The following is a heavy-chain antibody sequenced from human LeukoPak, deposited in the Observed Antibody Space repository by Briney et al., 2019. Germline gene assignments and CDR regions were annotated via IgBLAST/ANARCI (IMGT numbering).Heavy chain of an antibody. D-gene: IGHD5-18*01. CDR2: MQSTGNS. J-gene: IGHJ4*02. Sequence: SETLSLICTVSGGSISTYHWNWIRKAPGKGLEWIGFMQSTGNSNYNPSLRSRVTMFVDTSKNHISLELSYVTAADTAVYYCARDRDHSYGRYFDYWGQGILVTVSS. CDR1: GGSISTYH. CDR3: ARDRDHSYGRYFDY. V-gene: IGHV4-59*01.